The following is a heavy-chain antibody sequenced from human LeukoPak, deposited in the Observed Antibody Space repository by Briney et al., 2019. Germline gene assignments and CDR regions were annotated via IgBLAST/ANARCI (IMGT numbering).Heavy chain of an antibody. CDR3: ARGQFRYSSSSDFDY. J-gene: IGHJ4*02. D-gene: IGHD6-6*01. CDR2: IYYNGRT. CDR1: GGSISSTNYY. Sequence: SETLSLTCTVSGGSISSTNYYWGWIRQPPGEGLECIGSIYYNGRTYYNPSLKSRVTISVDTSKNQFSLKLSSVTAADTAVYYCARGQFRYSSSSDFDYWGQGTLVTVSS. V-gene: IGHV4-39*07.